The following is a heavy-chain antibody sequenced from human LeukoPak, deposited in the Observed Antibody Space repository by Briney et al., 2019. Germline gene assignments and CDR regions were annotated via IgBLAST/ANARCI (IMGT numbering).Heavy chain of an antibody. CDR1: GFTVSSNY. D-gene: IGHD3-10*01. V-gene: IGHV3-53*01. CDR2: IYSGGST. J-gene: IGHJ4*02. CDR3: ARVDYGSGNDYFDY. Sequence: GGSLRLSCAASGFTVSSNYMSWVRQAPGKGLEWVSVIYSGGSTYYADSVKGRFTISRDNSKNTLYLQMNSLRAEDTAVHYCARVDYGSGNDYFDYWGQGTLVTVSS.